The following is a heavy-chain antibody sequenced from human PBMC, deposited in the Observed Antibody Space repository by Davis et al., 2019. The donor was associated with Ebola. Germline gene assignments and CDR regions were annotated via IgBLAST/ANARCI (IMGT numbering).Heavy chain of an antibody. CDR1: GGSMSTGVYL. D-gene: IGHD3/OR15-3a*01. CDR2: SYYSGST. CDR3: ARLDSQRYFDY. Sequence: GSLRLSCTISGGSMSTGVYLWGWVRQPPGQGLEWIGSSYYSGSTYYNPSLKTRATISVDPPNNQFSLNLDSVTAADTAMYYCARLDSQRYFDYWGRGTLVTISS. V-gene: IGHV4-39*01. J-gene: IGHJ4*01.